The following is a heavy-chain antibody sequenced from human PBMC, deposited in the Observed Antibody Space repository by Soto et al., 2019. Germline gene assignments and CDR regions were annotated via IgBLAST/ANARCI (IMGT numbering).Heavy chain of an antibody. V-gene: IGHV3-33*01. CDR2: IWYDASNK. Sequence: ESGGGVVQPGRSQRLSCAASGFTFSSYGMHWVRQAPGKGLEWVAVIWYDASNKYYADSVKGRFTISRDSSKNTLYLQWNSVRAEDTDVYSGARGWNPMSSGWYDYWGQGTLVTVSS. CDR3: ARGWNPMSSGWYDY. J-gene: IGHJ4*02. D-gene: IGHD6-19*01. CDR1: GFTFSSYG.